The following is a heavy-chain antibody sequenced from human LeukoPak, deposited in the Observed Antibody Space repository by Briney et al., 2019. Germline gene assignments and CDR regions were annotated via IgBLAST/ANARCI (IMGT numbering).Heavy chain of an antibody. Sequence: GGSLRLSCAASGFTFSSYAMSWVRQAPGKGLEWVSAISGSGGSTYYADSVKGRFTISRDNSKNTLYLQMNSPRAEDTAVYYCAKWGYGSGSYSGFQHWGQGTLVTVSS. CDR1: GFTFSSYA. CDR2: ISGSGGST. J-gene: IGHJ1*01. D-gene: IGHD3-10*01. CDR3: AKWGYGSGSYSGFQH. V-gene: IGHV3-23*01.